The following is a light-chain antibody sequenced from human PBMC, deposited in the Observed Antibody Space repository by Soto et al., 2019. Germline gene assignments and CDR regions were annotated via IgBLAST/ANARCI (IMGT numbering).Light chain of an antibody. Sequence: EIVMTQSPATLSVSPGERATLSCRASQSVSSNLAWYQQKPGQAPRLLIYGASTRATGIPARFSGSGYGTEFTLTISSLQSEDFAVYYGQQYNNWPPGTFGQGTKVEIK. J-gene: IGKJ1*01. CDR2: GAS. CDR1: QSVSSN. CDR3: QQYNNWPPGT. V-gene: IGKV3-15*01.